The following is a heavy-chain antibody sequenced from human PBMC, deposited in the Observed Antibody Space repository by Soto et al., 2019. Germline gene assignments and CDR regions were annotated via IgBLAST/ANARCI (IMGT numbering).Heavy chain of an antibody. D-gene: IGHD3-9*01. J-gene: IGHJ4*02. CDR3: ARGIGYDILTGHRFFDY. CDR1: GGSISSSGYY. CDR2: IYYSGST. Sequence: PSETLSLTFTLSGGSISSSGYYWGWIRQPPGKGLEWIGSIYYSGSTYYNPSLKSRVTISVDTSKNQFSLKLSSVTAADTAVYYCARGIGYDILTGHRFFDYWGQG. V-gene: IGHV4-39*07.